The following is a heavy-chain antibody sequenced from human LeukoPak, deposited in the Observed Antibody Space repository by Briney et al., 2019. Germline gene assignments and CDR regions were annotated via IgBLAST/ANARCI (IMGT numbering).Heavy chain of an antibody. CDR1: GFTFSSYA. V-gene: IGHV3-23*01. CDR2: ISGSGGST. D-gene: IGHD5-24*01. J-gene: IGHJ4*02. CDR3: ARGLSRDGYNVDY. Sequence: GGSLRLSCAASGFTFSSYAMSWVRQAPGKGLEWVSAISGSGGSTYYADSVKGRFTISRENAKNSLYLQMNSLRAGDTAVYYCARGLSRDGYNVDYWGQGTLVTVSS.